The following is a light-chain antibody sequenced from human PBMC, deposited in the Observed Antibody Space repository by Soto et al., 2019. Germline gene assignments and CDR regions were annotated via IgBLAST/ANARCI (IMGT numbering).Light chain of an antibody. J-gene: IGKJ5*01. CDR3: QQYNTWPPIT. V-gene: IGKV3-15*01. CDR1: QSVSATY. CDR2: GAS. Sequence: EIVLTQSPATLSLSPGERHTLSCGPIQSVSATYLAWYQQKPGQAPRLLIYGASNRATGLPARFSGSGSGTDFTLTISSLQSEDFAVYYCQQYNTWPPITFGQGTRLEIK.